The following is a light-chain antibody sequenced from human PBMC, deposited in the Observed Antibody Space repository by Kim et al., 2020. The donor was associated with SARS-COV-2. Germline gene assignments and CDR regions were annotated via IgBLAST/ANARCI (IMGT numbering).Light chain of an antibody. CDR2: GAS. J-gene: IGKJ2*01. V-gene: IGKV3-15*01. Sequence: VSPGERATLSCRASQSVSSNLAWYQQKPGQAPRLLISGASTRATGIPARFSGSRSGTEFTLTISSLQSEDFAVYYCQQYNDWPPYTFGQGTKLEI. CDR1: QSVSSN. CDR3: QQYNDWPPYT.